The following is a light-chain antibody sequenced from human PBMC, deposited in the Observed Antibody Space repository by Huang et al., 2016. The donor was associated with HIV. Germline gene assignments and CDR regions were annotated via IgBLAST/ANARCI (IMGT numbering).Light chain of an antibody. V-gene: IGKV3-11*01. Sequence: EIVLTQSPATLSLSPGERATLSCKASPSVSSSLAWYQQKPGQPPRLLIYDTSNRATGIPARFSGSGSGTDFTLTINSLESEDFAVYYCQQRSNWPLFTFGPGTKVDIK. J-gene: IGKJ3*01. CDR1: PSVSSS. CDR2: DTS. CDR3: QQRSNWPLFT.